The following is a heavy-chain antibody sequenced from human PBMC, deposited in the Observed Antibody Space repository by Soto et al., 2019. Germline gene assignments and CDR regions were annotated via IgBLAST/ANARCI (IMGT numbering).Heavy chain of an antibody. CDR2: IRSEAYGGAT. Sequence: GGSLRLSCTAFGFIFGDYGMSWVRQAPGKGLEWVGFIRSEAYGGATEYAASVKGRFTISRDDSKSIAYLQMNSLKTEDTAVYYCTRRYCTNGVCYSGYGMDVWGQGTTVTVS. CDR3: TRRYCTNGVCYSGYGMDV. J-gene: IGHJ6*02. CDR1: GFIFGDYG. V-gene: IGHV3-49*04. D-gene: IGHD2-8*01.